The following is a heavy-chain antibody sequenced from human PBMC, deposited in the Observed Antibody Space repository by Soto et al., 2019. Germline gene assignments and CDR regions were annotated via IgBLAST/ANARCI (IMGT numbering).Heavy chain of an antibody. J-gene: IGHJ5*02. Sequence: QVQLQESGPGLVKPSQTLSLTCTVSGGSISSGGYYWSWIRQHPGKGLEWIGYIYYSGSTYYNPSLKSRVTISVDTSKNQFSLKLSSVTAADTAVYYCARSYEQQLLPNWFDPWGQGTLVTVSS. V-gene: IGHV4-31*03. D-gene: IGHD6-13*01. CDR2: IYYSGST. CDR1: GGSISSGGYY. CDR3: ARSYEQQLLPNWFDP.